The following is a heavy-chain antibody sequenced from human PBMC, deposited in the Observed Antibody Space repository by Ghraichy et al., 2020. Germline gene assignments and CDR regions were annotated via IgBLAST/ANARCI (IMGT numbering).Heavy chain of an antibody. J-gene: IGHJ4*02. D-gene: IGHD1-26*01. CDR3: ASGTSVSGSLYY. CDR2: VSSSSNYI. V-gene: IGHV3-21*01. Sequence: LSLTCAASGFTFISYTMNWVRQAPGKGLEWVSSVSSSSNYIYYADSVKGRFTISRDNAKNSLFLQMNSLRAEDTAVYYCASGTSVSGSLYYWGQGTLVTVSS. CDR1: GFTFISYT.